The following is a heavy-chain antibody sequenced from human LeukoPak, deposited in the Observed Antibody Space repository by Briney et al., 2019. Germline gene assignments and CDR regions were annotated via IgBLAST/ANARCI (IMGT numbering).Heavy chain of an antibody. Sequence: PSESLSLTCTVSGGSISSGDYYWSWIRQPPGKGLEWIAYIHYSGTTYSNPSLKSRLTISIDTSKNQFSLKLSSVTAADTAVYYCARAARGSSFDPWGQGTLVTVSS. J-gene: IGHJ5*02. CDR2: IHYSGTT. V-gene: IGHV4-30-4*01. CDR3: ARAARGSSFDP. CDR1: GGSISSGDYY. D-gene: IGHD3-10*01.